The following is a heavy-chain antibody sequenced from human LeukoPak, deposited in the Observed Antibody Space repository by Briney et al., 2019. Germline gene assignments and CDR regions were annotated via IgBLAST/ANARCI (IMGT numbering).Heavy chain of an antibody. D-gene: IGHD6-13*01. CDR1: GDSISMHY. V-gene: IGHV4-59*11. CDR3: ARGRVSSSSWSSTYYYYFYIDV. Sequence: PSETLSLICSVSGDSISMHYWSWLRQPPGKGLEWIGYIDHTGSTNYNPSLNSRVTISRDMSKNHFSLELSSVTAADTAVYFCARGRVSSSSWSSTYYYYFYIDVWGKGTTVTVSS. CDR2: IDHTGST. J-gene: IGHJ6*03.